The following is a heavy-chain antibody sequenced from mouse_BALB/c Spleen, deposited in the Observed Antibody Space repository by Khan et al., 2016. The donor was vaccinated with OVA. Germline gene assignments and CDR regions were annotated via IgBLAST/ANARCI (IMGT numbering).Heavy chain of an antibody. CDR2: MSSGSSTI. Sequence: EVKLVESGGGLVQPGGSRKLSCAASGFTFSSFGMHWVRQAPKQGLEWVAYMSSGSSTIYYVDTVKGRFTISRDNPKNTLFRPMTSLRYEDTAMYYCARSGGNFHWYFDVWGAGTSVTVSS. D-gene: IGHD2-1*01. V-gene: IGHV5-17*02. J-gene: IGHJ1*01. CDR3: ARSGGNFHWYFDV. CDR1: GFTFSSFG.